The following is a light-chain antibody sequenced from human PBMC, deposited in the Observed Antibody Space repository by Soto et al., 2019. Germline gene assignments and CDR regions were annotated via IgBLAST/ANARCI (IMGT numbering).Light chain of an antibody. CDR3: QQYGSLPFT. V-gene: IGKV3-20*01. J-gene: IGKJ3*01. Sequence: EIVLTQSPGTLSLSPGERATLSCRASQSVSSNSLAWYQQKPGQTPRRLIYGVSSRATGIPDRFSGSGSGTDFTLTISRLEPEDFAVYYCQQYGSLPFTFGPGTKVEIK. CDR2: GVS. CDR1: QSVSSNS.